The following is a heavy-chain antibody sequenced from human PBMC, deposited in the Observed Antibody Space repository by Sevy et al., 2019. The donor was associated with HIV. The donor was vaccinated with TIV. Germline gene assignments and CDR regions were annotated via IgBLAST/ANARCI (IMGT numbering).Heavy chain of an antibody. CDR2: FCFGGSKI. J-gene: IGHJ4*02. CDR3: AREGCTQPHDY. Sequence: GGSLRLSCAASGFTFNIYTMSWVRQAPGKGLEWVSTFCFGGSKIYYADSVKGRFTISRDNSRNTGYLQMNSLRADDTAVYYCAREGCTQPHDYWGQGTLVTVSS. CDR1: GFTFNIYT. V-gene: IGHV3-23*01. D-gene: IGHD2-8*01.